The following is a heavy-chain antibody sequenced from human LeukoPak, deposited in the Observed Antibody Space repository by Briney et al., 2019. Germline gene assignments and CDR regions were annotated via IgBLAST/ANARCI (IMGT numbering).Heavy chain of an antibody. Sequence: ASVKVSCKASGYTFTSYGTSWVRQAPGQGLEWMGIINPSGGSTSYAQKFQGRVTMTRDTSTSTVYMELSSLRSEDTAVYYCAREFAYGTSSSQVAFDIWGQGTMVTVSS. J-gene: IGHJ3*02. CDR2: INPSGGST. D-gene: IGHD2-2*01. V-gene: IGHV1-46*01. CDR3: AREFAYGTSSSQVAFDI. CDR1: GYTFTSYG.